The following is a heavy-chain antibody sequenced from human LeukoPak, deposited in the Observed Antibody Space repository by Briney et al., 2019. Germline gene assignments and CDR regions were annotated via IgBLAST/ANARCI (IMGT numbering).Heavy chain of an antibody. Sequence: GRSLRLSCAASGFTFSSYSMHWVRQAPGKGLEWVAVITNDGSNKYYADSVKGRFTISRDNSKNTLYLQMNSLRAEDTAVYYCAKDISAERFGELGLSFGMDVWGKGAKVTVPS. CDR3: AKDISAERFGELGLSFGMDV. D-gene: IGHD3-10*01. CDR1: GFTFSSYS. J-gene: IGHJ6*01. CDR2: ITNDGSNK. V-gene: IGHV3-30*18.